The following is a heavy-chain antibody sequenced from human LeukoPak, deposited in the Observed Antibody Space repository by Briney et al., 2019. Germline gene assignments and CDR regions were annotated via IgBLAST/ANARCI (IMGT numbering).Heavy chain of an antibody. CDR1: GGSISSSNYY. CDR3: ARRGRLWWQLGFY. CDR2: LYYNGST. Sequence: SETLSLTCTVSGGSISSSNYYWGWIRQPPGKGLEWIGSLYYNGSTYYNPSLKSRVTISVDTSKEQFSLKLSSVTAADTAVYYCARRGRLWWQLGFYWGQGTLVTVSS. V-gene: IGHV4-39*01. D-gene: IGHD4-23*01. J-gene: IGHJ4*02.